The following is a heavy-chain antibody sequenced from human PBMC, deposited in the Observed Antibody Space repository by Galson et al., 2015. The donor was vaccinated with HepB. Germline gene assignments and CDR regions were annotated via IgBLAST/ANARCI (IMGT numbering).Heavy chain of an antibody. J-gene: IGHJ4*02. CDR3: ARRSGTYPILYFDY. CDR1: GFTVSSNY. V-gene: IGHV3-66*04. Sequence: SLRLSCATSGFTVSSNYMSWVRQAPGKGLEWVSIIYSGGSAYYADSVKGRFTISRDNSKNTLYLQMNSLRAEDTAVYYCARRSGTYPILYFDYWGQGTLVTVSS. D-gene: IGHD1-26*01. CDR2: IYSGGSA.